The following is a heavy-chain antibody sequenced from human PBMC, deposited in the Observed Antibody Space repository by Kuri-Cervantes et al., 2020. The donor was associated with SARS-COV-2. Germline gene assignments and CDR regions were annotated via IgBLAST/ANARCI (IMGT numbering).Heavy chain of an antibody. CDR2: IYYSGST. V-gene: IGHV4-39*01. CDR3: ARQMMSSITIFGVVITRNWFDP. CDR1: GGSISSSSYY. J-gene: IGHJ5*02. Sequence: ESLKISCTVSGGSISSSSYYWGWIRQPPGKGPEWIGSIYYSGSTYYNPSLKSRVTISVDTSKNQLSLKLSSVTAADTAVYYCARQMMSSITIFGVVITRNWFDPWGQGTLVTVSS. D-gene: IGHD3-3*01.